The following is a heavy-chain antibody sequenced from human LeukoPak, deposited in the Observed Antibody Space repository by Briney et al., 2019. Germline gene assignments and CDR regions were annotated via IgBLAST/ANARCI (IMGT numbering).Heavy chain of an antibody. J-gene: IGHJ3*01. V-gene: IGHV3-21*05. Sequence: GGSLRLSCAASGFTFSDYSMNWVRQAPGKGLEWISYISSSSGHICYADSVKGRFTISRDNAKNSLYLQMDSLRAEDTAVFYCARDTSYAFDFWGQGTMVTVSS. CDR2: ISSSSGHI. CDR1: GFTFSDYS. CDR3: ARDTSYAFDF.